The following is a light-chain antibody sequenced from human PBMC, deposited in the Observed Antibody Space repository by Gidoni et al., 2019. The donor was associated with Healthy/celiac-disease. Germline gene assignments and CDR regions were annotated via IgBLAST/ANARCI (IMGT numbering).Light chain of an antibody. CDR1: QSVSSSY. J-gene: IGKJ4*01. CDR2: GAS. Sequence: IAFTQSPGTLSLSPGERATLSCRASQSVSSSYLAWYQQKPGQAPRLLIYGASSRATGIPDRFSGSGSGTDFTLTISRLEPEDFAVYYCQQYGSSRLTFGGGTKVEIK. V-gene: IGKV3-20*01. CDR3: QQYGSSRLT.